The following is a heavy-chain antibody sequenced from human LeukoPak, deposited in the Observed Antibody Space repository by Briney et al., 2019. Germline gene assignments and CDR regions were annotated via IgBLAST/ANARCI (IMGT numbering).Heavy chain of an antibody. J-gene: IGHJ4*02. CDR2: IYYSGST. V-gene: IGHV4-59*01. D-gene: IGHD6-19*01. Sequence: SETLSLTCTVSGGSISSYYWSWIRQPPGKGLEWIGYIYYSGSTNYNPSLKSRVTISVDTSKNQFSLKLSSVTAADTAVYYCAAAGLSSGPFDYWGQGTLVTVSS. CDR3: AAAGLSSGPFDY. CDR1: GGSISSYY.